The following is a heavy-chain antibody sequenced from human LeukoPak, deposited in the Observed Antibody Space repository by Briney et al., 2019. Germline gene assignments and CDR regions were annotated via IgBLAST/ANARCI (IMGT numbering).Heavy chain of an antibody. D-gene: IGHD6-19*01. CDR2: ISGSSLTT. J-gene: IGHJ4*02. CDR3: AKHLRTSVWFFDS. CDR1: GFTLSSYA. Sequence: GGSLRLSCAASGFTLSSYALSWVRQAPGKGLEWVSLISGSSLTTDYADSVKGRFTISRDNSKNTLSLQMNSLNADDTAVYYCAKHLRTSVWFFDSWGQGTLVTVSS. V-gene: IGHV3-23*01.